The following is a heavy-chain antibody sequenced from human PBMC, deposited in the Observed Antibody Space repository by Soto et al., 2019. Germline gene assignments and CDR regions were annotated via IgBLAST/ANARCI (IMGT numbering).Heavy chain of an antibody. CDR2: INHSGST. Sequence: QVQLQQWGAGLLKPSETLSLTCAVYGGSFSGYYWSWIRQPPGKGLEWIGEINHSGSTNYNPSLKSRVPISVDTSKNQFSLKLSSVTAADTAVYYCHLLVLRYFDWFTGDAFDIWGQGTMVTVSS. D-gene: IGHD3-9*01. J-gene: IGHJ3*02. CDR3: HLLVLRYFDWFTGDAFDI. V-gene: IGHV4-34*01. CDR1: GGSFSGYY.